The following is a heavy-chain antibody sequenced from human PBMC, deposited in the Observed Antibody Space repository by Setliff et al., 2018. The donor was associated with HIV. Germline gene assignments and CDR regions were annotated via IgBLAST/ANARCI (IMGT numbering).Heavy chain of an antibody. CDR1: GGSISGYY. CDR2: IYYSGST. J-gene: IGHJ4*02. D-gene: IGHD5-12*01. Sequence: SETLSLTCSVSGGSISGYYWSWIRQPPGKGLEWIGYIYYSGSTNYNPSLKSRLTISVDTSKSQFSLTLTSVTAADTAVYYCARQMPIPGIAITPVDYWGQGALVTVSS. CDR3: ARQMPIPGIAITPVDY. V-gene: IGHV4-59*08.